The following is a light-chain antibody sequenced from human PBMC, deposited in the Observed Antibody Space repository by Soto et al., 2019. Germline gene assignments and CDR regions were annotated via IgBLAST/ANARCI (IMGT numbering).Light chain of an antibody. CDR3: QQLYSHPLT. CDR1: QGIRND. Sequence: IQMNQSPSSLSASVGDRVTITCRASQGIRNDLGWYQQRPGKAPGLLIYSASTLQSGVPSRFSGSGYGTDFSLTISNLQPEDCATYYCQQLYSHPLTFGGGTKVDIK. V-gene: IGKV1-6*01. J-gene: IGKJ4*01. CDR2: SAS.